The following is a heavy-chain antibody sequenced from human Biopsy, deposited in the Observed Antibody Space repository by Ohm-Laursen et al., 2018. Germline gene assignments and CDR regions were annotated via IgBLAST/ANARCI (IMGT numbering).Heavy chain of an antibody. D-gene: IGHD1-1*01. V-gene: IGHV3-9*01. CDR2: ISWHSGSR. Sequence: SLRLSCTASGFTFDDYAMHWVRQAPGKGLEWVSGISWHSGSRGYADSVKGRFTISRDNAKKLLYLQMNSLRAEDTALYYCAKDVRVKVQLDGMDVWGQGTTVTVSS. J-gene: IGHJ6*02. CDR1: GFTFDDYA. CDR3: AKDVRVKVQLDGMDV.